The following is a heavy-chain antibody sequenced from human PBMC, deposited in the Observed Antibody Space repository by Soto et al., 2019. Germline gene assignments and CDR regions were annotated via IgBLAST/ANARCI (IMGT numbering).Heavy chain of an antibody. D-gene: IGHD3-3*01. Sequence: ASVKVSCKASGYTFTSYGISWVRQAPGQGLEWMGWISAYNGNTNYAQKLQGRVTMTTDTSTSTAYMELRSLRSDDTAVYYCARDRKLAYYDFWSGYYDYCYGMDVWGQGTTVTVSS. CDR2: ISAYNGNT. CDR1: GYTFTSYG. J-gene: IGHJ6*02. V-gene: IGHV1-18*01. CDR3: ARDRKLAYYDFWSGYYDYCYGMDV.